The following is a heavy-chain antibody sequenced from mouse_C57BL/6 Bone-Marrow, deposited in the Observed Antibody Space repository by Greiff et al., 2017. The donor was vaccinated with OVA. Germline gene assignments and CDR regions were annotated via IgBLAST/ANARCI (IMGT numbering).Heavy chain of an antibody. CDR3: TRIPRFSRDY. Sequence: QVQLQQPGAELVRPGSSVKLSCKASGYTFTSYWMDWVKQRPGQGLDWIGNIYPSDSETHYNQKFKDKATLTVDKSSSTAYMQLSSLTSEDSAVYYCTRIPRFSRDYWGQGTTLTFAS. CDR1: GYTFTSYW. CDR2: IYPSDSET. V-gene: IGHV1-61*01. J-gene: IGHJ2*01.